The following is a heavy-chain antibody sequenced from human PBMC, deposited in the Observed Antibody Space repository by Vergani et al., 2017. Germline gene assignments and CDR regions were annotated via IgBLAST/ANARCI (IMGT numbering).Heavy chain of an antibody. CDR2: INQDGSEK. D-gene: IGHD5-12*01. V-gene: IGHV3-7*01. Sequence: EVQLVESGGGLVQAGGSLRLSCAASEFTFSTYWMSWVRQAPGKRLEWVAHINQDGSEKHYVDSVKGRFTISRDNAKNSLFLHMHSLRAEDTAVYFCARGFSGSDVYYYYYYALDVWGQGTTVTVSS. CDR3: ARGFSGSDVYYYYYYALDV. J-gene: IGHJ6*02. CDR1: EFTFSTYW.